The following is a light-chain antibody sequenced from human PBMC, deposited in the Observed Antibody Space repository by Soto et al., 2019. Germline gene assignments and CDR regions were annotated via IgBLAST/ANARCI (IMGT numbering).Light chain of an antibody. CDR2: GAS. J-gene: IGKJ4*01. V-gene: IGKV3-20*01. CDR1: QSVSSSF. Sequence: EIVLTQSPGTLSLSPGERATLSCRASQSVSSSFLAWYQQKPGQAPRLLIYGASSRATGIPDRFSGSRSGIEFTSTISRLEPEDFAVYYCQQYDSSPLTFGGGTKVEIK. CDR3: QQYDSSPLT.